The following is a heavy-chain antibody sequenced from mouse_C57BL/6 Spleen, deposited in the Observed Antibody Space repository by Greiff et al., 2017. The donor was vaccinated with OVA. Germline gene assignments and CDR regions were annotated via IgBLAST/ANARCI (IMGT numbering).Heavy chain of an antibody. CDR3: ARKETGTGDY. Sequence: QVQLQQPGAELVRPGTSVKLSCKASGYTFTSYWMHWVKQRPGQGLEWIGVIDPSDSYTNYNQKFKGKAPLTVDTSSSTAYMQLSSLTSEDSAVYYCARKETGTGDYWGQGTTLTVSS. V-gene: IGHV1-59*01. J-gene: IGHJ2*01. CDR2: IDPSDSYT. D-gene: IGHD4-1*01. CDR1: GYTFTSYW.